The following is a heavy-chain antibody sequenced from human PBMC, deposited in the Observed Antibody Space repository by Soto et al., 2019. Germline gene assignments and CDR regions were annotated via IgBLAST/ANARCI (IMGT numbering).Heavy chain of an antibody. Sequence: GGSLRLSCAASGFTSSDYYMSWIRQAPGKGLEWVANIKQDGSEKYYVDSVKGRFTISRDNAKNSLYLQMNSLRAEDTAVYYCATSGGGWLQPPVWGQGTLVTVSS. J-gene: IGHJ4*02. V-gene: IGHV3-7*03. CDR1: GFTSSDYY. D-gene: IGHD5-12*01. CDR2: IKQDGSEK. CDR3: ATSGGGWLQPPV.